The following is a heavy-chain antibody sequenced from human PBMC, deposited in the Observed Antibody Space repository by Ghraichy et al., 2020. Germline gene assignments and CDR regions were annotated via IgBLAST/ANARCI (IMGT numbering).Heavy chain of an antibody. CDR2: VHYSGST. J-gene: IGHJ4*02. CDR1: GASISSYY. D-gene: IGHD1-26*01. Sequence: SHTLSLTCTVSGASISSYYWTWVRQPPGKGLEWIGYVHYSGSTNYNPSLKSRVTISMDTSKNQFSLRLTSVTAADTAVYYCASLFRSGGSLEQDSWGQGGLVTVSS. V-gene: IGHV4-59*01. CDR3: ASLFRSGGSLEQDS.